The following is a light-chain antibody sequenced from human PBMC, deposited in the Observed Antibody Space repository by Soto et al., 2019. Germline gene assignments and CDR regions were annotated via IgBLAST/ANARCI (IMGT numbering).Light chain of an antibody. Sequence: DIVLTQSPGTLYLSPGERATLSCRASQSVSSGYLAWYQQRPGQAPRLLIYGASTRATGIPDRFSRSGSGTDFTLTISRLEPEDFAVYYCQQYGTSPWTFGQGTKVEI. J-gene: IGKJ1*01. CDR2: GAS. V-gene: IGKV3-20*01. CDR3: QQYGTSPWT. CDR1: QSVSSGY.